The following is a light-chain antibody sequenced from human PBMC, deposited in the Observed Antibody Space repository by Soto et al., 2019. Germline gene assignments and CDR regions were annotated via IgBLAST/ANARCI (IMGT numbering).Light chain of an antibody. Sequence: TQSPSTLSASVGDRSTLSWRASQSVSNNYLAWYQQKPGQAPRLLIYGASNRATGIPDRFSGSGSGTDFTLTISRLEPEDFAVYYCQQYGSSGTFGQGTKVDI. CDR3: QQYGSSGT. V-gene: IGKV3-20*01. CDR2: GAS. CDR1: QSVSNNY. J-gene: IGKJ1*01.